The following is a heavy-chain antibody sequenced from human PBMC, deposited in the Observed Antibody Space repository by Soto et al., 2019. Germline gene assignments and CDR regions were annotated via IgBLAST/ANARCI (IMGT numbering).Heavy chain of an antibody. CDR3: AKDRRKVVVAAPFDY. CDR2: ISYDGSNK. CDR1: GFTFSSYG. D-gene: IGHD2-15*01. Sequence: QVQLVESGGGVVQPGRSLRLSCAASGFTFSSYGMHWVRQAPGKGLEWVAVISYDGSNKYYADSVKGRFTISRDNSKNTLYLQRNSLRAEDTAVYDCAKDRRKVVVAAPFDYWGQGTLVTVSS. V-gene: IGHV3-30*18. J-gene: IGHJ4*02.